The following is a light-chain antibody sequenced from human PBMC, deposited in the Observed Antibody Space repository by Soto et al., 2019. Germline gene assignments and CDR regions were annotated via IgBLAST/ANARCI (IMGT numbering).Light chain of an antibody. J-gene: IGKJ5*01. Sequence: PGERVTLSCRASQSVSSSYLTWYQQKPGQAPRLLIYGASSGATGIPDRFSGSGSGTDFTLTISRLEPEDFAVYYCQQYGGSPITFGQGTQLEIK. CDR1: QSVSSSY. CDR2: GAS. V-gene: IGKV3-20*01. CDR3: QQYGGSPIT.